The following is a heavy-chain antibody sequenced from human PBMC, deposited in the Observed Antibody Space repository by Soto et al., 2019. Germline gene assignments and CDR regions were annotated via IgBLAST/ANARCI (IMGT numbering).Heavy chain of an antibody. CDR1: GHNFTPYD. J-gene: IGHJ6*02. CDR3: AREGSSGVYGMDV. D-gene: IGHD3-10*01. V-gene: IGHV1-8*01. CDR2: MNPNSGNT. Sequence: VPVKVACKASGHNFTPYDINSVRQATGQGLEWMGWMNPNSGNTGYAQKFQGRVTMTRNTYISTAYMELSSLRSEDTAVYYCAREGSSGVYGMDVWGQGTTVTVSS.